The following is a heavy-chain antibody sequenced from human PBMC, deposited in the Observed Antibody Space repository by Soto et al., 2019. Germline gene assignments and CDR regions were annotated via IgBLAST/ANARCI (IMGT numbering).Heavy chain of an antibody. V-gene: IGHV4-39*07. CDR2: MYNTGNT. CDR3: ARDLWGYCGTDCYPLDV. D-gene: IGHD2-21*02. CDR1: DGSISTTSFY. J-gene: IGHJ6*02. Sequence: ETLSLTCTVSDGSISTTSFYWGWIRQPPGKGLEWIGNMYNTGNTVYNPSLKSRVTISVDMSKNQFYLKVNSVTAADTAVYYCARDLWGYCGTDCYPLDVWGQGTTVTVSS.